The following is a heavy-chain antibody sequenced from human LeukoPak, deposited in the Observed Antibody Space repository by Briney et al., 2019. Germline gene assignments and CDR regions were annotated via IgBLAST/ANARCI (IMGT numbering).Heavy chain of an antibody. D-gene: IGHD3-22*01. CDR3: ARQGGYYYDSSGYYFGFDY. CDR2: IYYSGST. Sequence: SETLSLTCTVSGGSISSSSYYWGWIRQPPGKGPEWIGSIYYSGSTYYNPSLKSRVTISVDTSKNQFSLKLSSVTAADTAVYYCARQGGYYYDSSGYYFGFDYWGQGTLVTVSS. CDR1: GGSISSSSYY. V-gene: IGHV4-39*01. J-gene: IGHJ4*02.